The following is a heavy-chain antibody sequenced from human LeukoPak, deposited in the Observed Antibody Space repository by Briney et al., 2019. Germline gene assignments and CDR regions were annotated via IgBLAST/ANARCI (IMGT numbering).Heavy chain of an antibody. Sequence: GESLKISCKGSGYSFTSYWIGWVRQMPGKGLGWMGIIYPGDSDTRYSPSFQGQVTISADKSISTAYPQWSSLKASDTAMYYCARLAAAFHNWFDPWGQGTLVTVSS. CDR1: GYSFTSYW. CDR3: ARLAAAFHNWFDP. J-gene: IGHJ5*02. CDR2: IYPGDSDT. D-gene: IGHD6-13*01. V-gene: IGHV5-51*01.